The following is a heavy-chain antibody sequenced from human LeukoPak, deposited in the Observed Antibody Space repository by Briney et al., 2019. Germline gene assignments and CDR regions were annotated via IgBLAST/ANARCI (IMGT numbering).Heavy chain of an antibody. J-gene: IGHJ6*03. CDR1: GGSISSYY. CDR3: ARLGGSLPYYYYYMDV. CDR2: IYYSGST. D-gene: IGHD1-26*01. Sequence: PSETLSLTCTVSGGSISSYYGGWIRQPPGTGLEWMGSIYYSGSTYYNPSLKSRVTISVDTSKNQFSLKLSSVTAADTAVYYCARLGGSLPYYYYYMDVWGKGTTVTVSS. V-gene: IGHV4-39*01.